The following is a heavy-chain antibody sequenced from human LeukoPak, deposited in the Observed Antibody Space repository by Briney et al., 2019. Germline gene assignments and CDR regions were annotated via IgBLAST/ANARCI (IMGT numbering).Heavy chain of an antibody. CDR2: IYYSGST. D-gene: IGHD3-22*01. CDR3: ARGIMDYYDSSGYYTFDY. V-gene: IGHV4-59*01. Sequence: KPSETLSLTCTVSGGSISSYYWSWIRQPPGKGLEWIGYIYYSGSTNYNPSLKSRVTISVDTSKNQFSLKLSSVTAADTAVYYCARGIMDYYDSSGYYTFDYWGQGTLVTVSS. CDR1: GGSISSYY. J-gene: IGHJ4*02.